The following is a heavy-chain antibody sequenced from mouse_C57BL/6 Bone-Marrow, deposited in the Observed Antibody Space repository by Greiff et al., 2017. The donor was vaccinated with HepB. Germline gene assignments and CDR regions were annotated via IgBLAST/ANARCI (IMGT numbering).Heavy chain of an antibody. CDR3: ARASIYYDYGYAMDY. CDR2: FTMYSDAT. CDR1: YFAFMASA. D-gene: IGHD2-4*01. J-gene: IGHJ4*01. Sequence: LVESGAELVRPGSSVKLSCKDSYFAFMASAMHWVKQRPGHGLEWIGSFTMYSDATEYSENFKGKATLTANTSSSTAYMELSSLTSEDSAVYYCARASIYYDYGYAMDYWGQGTSVTVSS. V-gene: IGHV1-49*01.